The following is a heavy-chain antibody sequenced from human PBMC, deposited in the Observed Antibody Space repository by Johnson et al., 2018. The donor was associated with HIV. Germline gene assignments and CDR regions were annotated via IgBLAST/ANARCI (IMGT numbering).Heavy chain of an antibody. CDR2: IKQDGSEK. CDR3: VREGVGIIDFTSMARTTKNAYDI. D-gene: IGHD3-10*01. Sequence: VQLVESGGGVIRPGGSLRLSCAASGFTFDDYGMSWVRQAPGKGLEWVANIKQDGSEKYYVDSVKGRFTISRDNAKNSLYLQMSDLRVEDTAVYYCVREGVGIIDFTSMARTTKNAYDIWGQGTLVTVSS. CDR1: GFTFDDYG. J-gene: IGHJ3*02. V-gene: IGHV3-7*01.